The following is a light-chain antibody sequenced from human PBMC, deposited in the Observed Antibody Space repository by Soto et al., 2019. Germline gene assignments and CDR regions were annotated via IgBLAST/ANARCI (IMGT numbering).Light chain of an antibody. Sequence: EIVLTQSPGTLSLSPGERATLSCRASQSVRSSYLAWYQQKLGQAPRLLIYGVSNRATGIPDRFSGSESGTHFTLTISRLECEDFALYFFQQYGTSPRTFGQGTKVDIK. CDR1: QSVRSSY. J-gene: IGKJ1*01. CDR2: GVS. V-gene: IGKV3-20*01. CDR3: QQYGTSPRT.